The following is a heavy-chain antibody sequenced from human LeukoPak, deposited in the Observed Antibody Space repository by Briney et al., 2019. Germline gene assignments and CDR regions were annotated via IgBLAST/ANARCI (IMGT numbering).Heavy chain of an antibody. CDR2: IIPIFGTA. CDR1: GGPFSSYA. V-gene: IGHV1-69*05. Sequence: SVKVSCKTSGGPFSSYAISWVRQAPGQRLEWMGGIIPIFGTANSAQNLQGRVTITTDESTTTAYMELSSLRSEDTAVYYCAVCITIFGVVCTADYWGQGTLVTVSS. D-gene: IGHD3-3*01. J-gene: IGHJ4*02. CDR3: AVCITIFGVVCTADY.